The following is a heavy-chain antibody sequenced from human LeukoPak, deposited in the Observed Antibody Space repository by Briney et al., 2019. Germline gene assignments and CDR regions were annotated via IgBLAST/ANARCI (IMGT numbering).Heavy chain of an antibody. V-gene: IGHV1-2*02. CDR1: GYTFTGYY. Sequence: GASVKVSCKASGYTFTGYYMHWVRQAPGQGLEWMGLINPNSGGTNYAQKFQGRVTMTRDTSISTAYMELSRLRSDDTAVYYCARDGEYYYDSSGYYYFDYWGQGTLVTVSS. CDR3: ARDGEYYYDSSGYYYFDY. D-gene: IGHD3-22*01. J-gene: IGHJ4*02. CDR2: INPNSGGT.